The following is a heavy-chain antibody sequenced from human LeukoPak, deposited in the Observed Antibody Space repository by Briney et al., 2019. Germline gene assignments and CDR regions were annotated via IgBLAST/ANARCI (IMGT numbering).Heavy chain of an antibody. J-gene: IGHJ3*02. Sequence: GGSLRLSCAASGFTFSSYSMNWVRQAPGKGLEWVSYISSSSSTIYYADSVKGRFTISRDNAKNSLYLRMNSLRAEDTAVYYCARRHDYSIDDAFDIWGQGTMVTVSS. CDR1: GFTFSSYS. V-gene: IGHV3-48*01. D-gene: IGHD4-11*01. CDR3: ARRHDYSIDDAFDI. CDR2: ISSSSSTI.